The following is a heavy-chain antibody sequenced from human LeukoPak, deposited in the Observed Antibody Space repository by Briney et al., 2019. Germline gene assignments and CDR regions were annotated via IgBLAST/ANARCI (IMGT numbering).Heavy chain of an antibody. CDR3: ARSSVVTAPKSPNFDY. J-gene: IGHJ4*02. CDR1: GYTFTGYY. V-gene: IGHV1-46*01. CDR2: INPSGGST. Sequence: ASVKVSCKASGYTFTGYYMHWVRQAPGQGLEWMGIINPSGGSTSYAQKFQGRVTMTRDMSTSTVYKELSSLRSEDTAVYYCARSSVVTAPKSPNFDYWGQGTLVTVSS. D-gene: IGHD2-21*02.